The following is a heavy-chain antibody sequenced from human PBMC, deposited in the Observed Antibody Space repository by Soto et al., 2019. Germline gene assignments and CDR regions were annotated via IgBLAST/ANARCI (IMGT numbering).Heavy chain of an antibody. CDR3: ASSPAVSGWYPY. V-gene: IGHV4-34*01. CDR2: INHSGST. CDR1: GGSFSGYY. D-gene: IGHD6-19*01. Sequence: QVQLQQWGAGLLKPSETLSLTCAVYGGSFSGYYWSWIRQPPGKGLEWIGEINHSGSTNYNPSLKRRVTISVDTSKNQFSLKLSSVTAAETAVYYCASSPAVSGWYPYWGQGTLVTVSS. J-gene: IGHJ4*02.